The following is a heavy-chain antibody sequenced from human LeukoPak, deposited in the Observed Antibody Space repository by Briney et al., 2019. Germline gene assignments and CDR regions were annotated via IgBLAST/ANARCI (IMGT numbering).Heavy chain of an antibody. CDR2: IYYSGST. J-gene: IGHJ6*03. CDR1: GGSINNYY. V-gene: IGHV4-59*01. CDR3: ARGDYGDYGGYYYYMDV. Sequence: SETLSLTCTVSGGSINNYYWTWIRQPPGKGLEWIGYIYYSGSTNYNPSLKSRVTISVDTSKNQFSLKLSSVTAADTAVYYCARGDYGDYGGYYYYMDVWGKGTTVTISS. D-gene: IGHD4-17*01.